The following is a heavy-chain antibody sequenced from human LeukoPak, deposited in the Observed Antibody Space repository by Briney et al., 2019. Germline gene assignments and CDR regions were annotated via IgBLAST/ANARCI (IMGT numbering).Heavy chain of an antibody. CDR1: GFTFSSYW. Sequence: GGSPRLSCAASGFTFSSYWMSWVRQAPGKGLEWVANIKQDGSEKYYVDTVKGRFTISRDNAKNSLYLQMNSLRAEDTAVYYCARDPPGGRYFDWLFLGGPDYWGQGTLVTVSS. V-gene: IGHV3-7*01. CDR3: ARDPPGGRYFDWLFLGGPDY. CDR2: IKQDGSEK. J-gene: IGHJ4*02. D-gene: IGHD3-9*01.